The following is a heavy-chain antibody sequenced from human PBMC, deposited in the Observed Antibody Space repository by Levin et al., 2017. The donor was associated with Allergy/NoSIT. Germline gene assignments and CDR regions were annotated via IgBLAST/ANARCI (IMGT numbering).Heavy chain of an antibody. CDR1: GFTFDDYA. J-gene: IGHJ6*02. Sequence: GGSLRLSCAASGFTFDDYAMHWVRQAPGKGLEWVSGISWNSGSIGYADSVKGRFTISRDNAKNSLYLQMNSLRAEDTALYYCAKGDGFGDWGTAMDVWGQGTTVTVSS. CDR3: AKGDGFGDWGTAMDV. V-gene: IGHV3-9*01. CDR2: ISWNSGSI. D-gene: IGHD3-10*01.